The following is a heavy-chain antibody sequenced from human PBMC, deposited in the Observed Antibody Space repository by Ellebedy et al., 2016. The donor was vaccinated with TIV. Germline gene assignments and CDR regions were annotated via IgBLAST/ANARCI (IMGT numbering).Heavy chain of an antibody. CDR2: IWYDGSNT. Sequence: GESLKISCAASGFTFSSYGMNWVRQAPGKGLEWVAIIWYDGSNTYYADSVKGRFTISRYNSKNTRYLQMNSLRAEDTAVYYCARGIYFDWSEDAFDIWGQGTKVTVSS. D-gene: IGHD3-9*01. V-gene: IGHV3-33*01. CDR3: ARGIYFDWSEDAFDI. J-gene: IGHJ3*02. CDR1: GFTFSSYG.